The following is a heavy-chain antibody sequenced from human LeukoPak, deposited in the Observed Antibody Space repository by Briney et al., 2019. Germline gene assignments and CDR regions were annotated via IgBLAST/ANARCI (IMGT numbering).Heavy chain of an antibody. V-gene: IGHV4-61*05. CDR3: ARGITMVRGVIRAGGRFDP. CDR2: IYYSGST. J-gene: IGHJ5*02. Sequence: SETLSLTCTVSGGSISGSSYYWGWIRQPPGKGLEWIGYIYYSGSTNYNPSLKSRVTISVDTSKNQFSLKLSSVTAADTAVYYCARGITMVRGVIRAGGRFDPWGQGTLVTVSS. CDR1: GGSISGSSYY. D-gene: IGHD3-10*01.